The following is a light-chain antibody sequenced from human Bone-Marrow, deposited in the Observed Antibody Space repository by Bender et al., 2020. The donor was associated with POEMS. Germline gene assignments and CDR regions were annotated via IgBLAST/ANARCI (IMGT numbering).Light chain of an antibody. CDR1: SSNIGAHA. CDR3: CSYAGSYTWV. J-gene: IGLJ3*02. CDR2: SSH. V-gene: IGLV1-44*01. Sequence: QSVLTQPPSASGTPGQRVTISCSGGSSNIGAHAVNWYQHLPGTAPKLLIYSSHRRPSEVPDRFSGSRSGTSASLAISGLQSEDEADYYCCSYAGSYTWVFGGGTTLTVL.